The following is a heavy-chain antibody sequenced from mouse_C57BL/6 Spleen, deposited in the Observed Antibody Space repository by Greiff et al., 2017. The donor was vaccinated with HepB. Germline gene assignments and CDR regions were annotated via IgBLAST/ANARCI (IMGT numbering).Heavy chain of an antibody. D-gene: IGHD2-4*01. CDR1: GYAFSSYW. Sequence: VQLQESGAELVKPGASVKISCKASGYAFSSYWMNWVKQRPGKGLEWIGQIYPGDGDTNYNGKFKGKATLTADKSSSTAYMQLSSLTSEDSAVYFCARYGDYDGGFDYWGQGTTLTVSS. V-gene: IGHV1-80*01. J-gene: IGHJ2*01. CDR2: IYPGDGDT. CDR3: ARYGDYDGGFDY.